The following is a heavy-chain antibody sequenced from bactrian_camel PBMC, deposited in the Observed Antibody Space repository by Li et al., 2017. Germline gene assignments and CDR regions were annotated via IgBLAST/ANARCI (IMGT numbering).Heavy chain of an antibody. Sequence: VQLVESGGGSVEAGGSLKLSCVASGYTFSSCGMGWYRQAPGKERELVSSISGSGITSYAVSVKGRFTVSRDNDKNLLFLQMSNLKPEDSAMYYCAASRRFRNGCSTRDDPYWGQGTQVTVS. CDR2: ISGSGIT. V-gene: IGHV3S55*01. CDR3: AASRRFRNGCSTRDDPY. J-gene: IGHJ4*01. D-gene: IGHD2*01. CDR1: GYTFSSCG.